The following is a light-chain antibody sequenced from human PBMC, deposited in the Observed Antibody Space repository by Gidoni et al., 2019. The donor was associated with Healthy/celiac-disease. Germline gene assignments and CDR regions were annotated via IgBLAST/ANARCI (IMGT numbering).Light chain of an antibody. CDR2: AAS. J-gene: IGKJ1*01. V-gene: IGKV1-39*01. CDR1: QSISSY. Sequence: DIQMTQSPSSLSASVGDRVTITCRASQSISSYLNWYQQKPGKAPKLLIYAASSLQSGVPSRFSGSGSGTDFTLTIRSLQPEDFATYYCQQSYSTPRTFGQGTKVESK. CDR3: QQSYSTPRT.